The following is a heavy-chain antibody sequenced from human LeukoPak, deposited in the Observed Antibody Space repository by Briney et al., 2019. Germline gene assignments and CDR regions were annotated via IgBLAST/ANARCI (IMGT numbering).Heavy chain of an antibody. CDR2: INPSGGGT. D-gene: IGHD6-25*01. CDR3: ARIGGYGIFDY. CDR1: GYTLTNFY. Sequence: ASVKVSCKASGYTLTNFYMHWVRQAPGQGPEWMGIINPSGGGTSCAQKFQGRVTMTRDTSTSTVYMELSSLTSEDTAIYYCARIGGYGIFDYWGQGTLVTVSP. J-gene: IGHJ4*02. V-gene: IGHV1-46*01.